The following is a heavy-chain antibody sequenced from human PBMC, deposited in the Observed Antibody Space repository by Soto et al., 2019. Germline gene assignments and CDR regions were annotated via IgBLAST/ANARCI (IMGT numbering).Heavy chain of an antibody. Sequence: EVHLLESGGGLVQPGGSLRLSCAASGFTFSFYAMNWVRQAPGKGLEWVSGISDSGGTTYYADSVKGRFTISRDNSKNTLYLQMNSLRVEDTAAYYCAGPDRDGYNYDYWGQGTLVTVSS. CDR1: GFTFSFYA. V-gene: IGHV3-23*01. CDR2: ISDSGGTT. J-gene: IGHJ4*02. CDR3: AGPDRDGYNYDY. D-gene: IGHD5-12*01.